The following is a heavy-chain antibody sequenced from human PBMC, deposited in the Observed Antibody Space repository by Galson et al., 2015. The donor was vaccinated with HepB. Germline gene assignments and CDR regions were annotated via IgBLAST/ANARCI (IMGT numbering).Heavy chain of an antibody. J-gene: IGHJ4*02. V-gene: IGHV4-39*01. CDR1: GGSISSSSYY. CDR2: IYYSGST. CDR3: ARHRPDGYTPFDY. D-gene: IGHD5-24*01. Sequence: ETLSLTCTVSGGSISSSSYYWGWIRQPPGKGLEWIGSIYYSGSTYYNPSLKSRVTISVDTSKNQFSLKLSSVTAADTAVYYCARHRPDGYTPFDYWGQGTLVTVSS.